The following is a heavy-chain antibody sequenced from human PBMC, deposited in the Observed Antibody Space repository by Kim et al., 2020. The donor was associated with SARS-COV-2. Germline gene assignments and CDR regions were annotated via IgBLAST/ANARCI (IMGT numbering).Heavy chain of an antibody. D-gene: IGHD3-10*01. CDR1: GFTFSSYG. CDR2: IKQDGSEK. Sequence: GGSLRLSCAASGFTFSSYGMSWVRQAPGKGLEWVANIKQDGSEKYYVDSVKGRFTISRDNSKNSLYLQMNSLRAEDTAVYYCARSMVRGVSPLDYWGPGTLGTLSS. J-gene: IGHJ4*02. V-gene: IGHV3-7*03. CDR3: ARSMVRGVSPLDY.